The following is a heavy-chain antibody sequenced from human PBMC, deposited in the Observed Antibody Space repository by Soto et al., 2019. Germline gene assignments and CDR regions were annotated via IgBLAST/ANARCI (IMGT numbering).Heavy chain of an antibody. Sequence: SETLSLTCAVYGGSFSGYYWSWIRQPPGKGLEWIGEINHSGSTNYNPSLKSRVTISVDTSKNQFSLKLSSVTAADTAVYYCARVQKCSSTSCYNYYYYMDVWGKGTTVTVSS. CDR2: INHSGST. V-gene: IGHV4-34*01. D-gene: IGHD2-2*02. J-gene: IGHJ6*03. CDR1: GGSFSGYY. CDR3: ARVQKCSSTSCYNYYYYMDV.